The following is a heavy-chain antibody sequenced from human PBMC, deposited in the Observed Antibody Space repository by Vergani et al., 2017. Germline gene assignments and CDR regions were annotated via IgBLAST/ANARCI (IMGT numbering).Heavy chain of an antibody. V-gene: IGHV3-11*01. CDR3: ARDHRDYNNYPGTFDI. J-gene: IGHJ3*02. D-gene: IGHD5-24*01. CDR1: GFSFSDPY. CDR2: ISNSGNTI. Sequence: QVQLVESGGGLVKPGGSLRLSCAASGFSFSDPYMTWIRQAPGKGLEWVSYISNSGNTIEYADSVKGRFSISRDNAKSSLFLQMDSLRAEDTAVYYCARDHRDYNNYPGTFDIWGQGSMVTVSS.